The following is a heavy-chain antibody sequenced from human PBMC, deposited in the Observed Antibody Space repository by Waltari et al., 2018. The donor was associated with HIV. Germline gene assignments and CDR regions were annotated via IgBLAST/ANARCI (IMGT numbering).Heavy chain of an antibody. J-gene: IGHJ6*02. D-gene: IGHD3-9*01. CDR1: GDSISSSNW. V-gene: IGHV4-4*02. CDR2: IHHSGST. Sequence: QVQLQESGPGLVKPSGTLTLTCAVSGDSISSSNWWSWVRPPPGKGLEWIGEIHHSGSTNYNPPLKSRVTISVDKSKNQFSLNLRSVTAADTAVYYCARDPRVAFDFTTAGYYGMDVWGQGATLTVSS. CDR3: ARDPRVAFDFTTAGYYGMDV.